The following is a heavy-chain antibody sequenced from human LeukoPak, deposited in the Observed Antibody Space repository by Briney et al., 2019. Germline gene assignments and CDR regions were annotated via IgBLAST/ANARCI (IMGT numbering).Heavy chain of an antibody. J-gene: IGHJ5*02. Sequence: GGSLRLSCAASGFTFSSYWMDWVRQAPGKGLVWVSRINSDGSSANYADSVKGRFTISRDNAKNTLYLQMNSLRAEDTAVYYCARGRGESPRWFDPWGQGTLVTVSS. D-gene: IGHD3-10*01. CDR1: GFTFSSYW. CDR2: INSDGSSA. CDR3: ARGRGESPRWFDP. V-gene: IGHV3-74*01.